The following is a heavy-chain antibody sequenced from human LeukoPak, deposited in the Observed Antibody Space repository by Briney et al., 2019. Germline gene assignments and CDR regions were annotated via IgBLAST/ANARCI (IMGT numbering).Heavy chain of an antibody. D-gene: IGHD3-3*01. CDR2: TSDRDGNT. J-gene: IGHJ4*02. Sequence: GGSLRLSCAASGFAFSGYAMTWIRQAPGKGLEWVSTSDRDGNTYYADSVKGRFTISRDNAKNSLYLQMNSLRAEDTAVYYCARVMSYYDFWSGYYSPLTPDYWGQGTLVTVSS. CDR1: GFAFSGYA. V-gene: IGHV3-11*01. CDR3: ARVMSYYDFWSGYYSPLTPDY.